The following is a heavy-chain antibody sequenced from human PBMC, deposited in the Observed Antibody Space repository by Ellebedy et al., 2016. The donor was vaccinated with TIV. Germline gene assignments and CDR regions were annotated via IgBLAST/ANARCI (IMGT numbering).Heavy chain of an antibody. CDR2: IKQDGSEI. V-gene: IGHV3-7*01. CDR3: ARDQGWAEPGSTRFDY. J-gene: IGHJ4*02. D-gene: IGHD6-19*01. Sequence: PGGSLRLSCAASGFTFSSYWMSWVRQAPGKGLEWVANIKQDGSEIGFVDSVEGRFIISRDNAKNALYLEMSSLRVEDTAVYYCARDQGWAEPGSTRFDYWGQGTLVTVSS. CDR1: GFTFSSYW.